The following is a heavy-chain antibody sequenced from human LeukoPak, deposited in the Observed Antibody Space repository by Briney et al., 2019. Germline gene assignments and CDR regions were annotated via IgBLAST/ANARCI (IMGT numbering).Heavy chain of an antibody. CDR2: INHSGST. Sequence: SETLSLTCAVYGGSFSGYYWRWIRQPPGKGLEWIGEINHSGSTNYNPSLNSRVTISVATSKTQFSLKLSSVTAADTAVYYCARHRRGLWFFDYWGQGTLVTVSS. V-gene: IGHV4-34*01. CDR1: GGSFSGYY. CDR3: ARHRRGLWFFDY. J-gene: IGHJ4*02. D-gene: IGHD5-18*01.